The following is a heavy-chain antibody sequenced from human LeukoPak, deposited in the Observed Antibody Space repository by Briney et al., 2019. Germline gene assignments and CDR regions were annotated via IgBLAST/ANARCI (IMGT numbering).Heavy chain of an antibody. Sequence: PGGSPRLSCAASGFTFSSYAMSWVRQAPGKGLEWVSAISGSGGSTYCADSVKGRFTISRDNSKNTLYLQMNSLRAEDTAVYYCAKITMVRGVIRAFDYWGQGTLVTVSS. CDR3: AKITMVRGVIRAFDY. CDR1: GFTFSSYA. V-gene: IGHV3-23*01. CDR2: ISGSGGST. D-gene: IGHD3-10*01. J-gene: IGHJ4*02.